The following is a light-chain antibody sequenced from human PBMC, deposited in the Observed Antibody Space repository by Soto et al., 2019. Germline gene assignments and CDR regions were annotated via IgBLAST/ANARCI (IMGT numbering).Light chain of an antibody. CDR3: QKYNNVPFT. J-gene: IGKJ3*01. CDR2: GAS. V-gene: IGKV1-27*01. Sequence: DTQMTQSPYSLSASVGDRVTITCRASEAISIYLDWYQQKPGKVPNLLIYGASTLQSGVPSRFSGSGSGTDFTLTISSLQPEDVATYYCQKYNNVPFTFGPGTKVEIK. CDR1: EAISIY.